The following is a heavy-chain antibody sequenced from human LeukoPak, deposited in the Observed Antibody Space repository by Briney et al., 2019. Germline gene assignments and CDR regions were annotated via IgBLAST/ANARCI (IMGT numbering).Heavy chain of an antibody. V-gene: IGHV3-33*01. J-gene: IGHJ4*02. D-gene: IGHD6-6*01. Sequence: GGSLRLSCAASGFTFSSYGMHWVRQAPGKGLEWVAVIWYDENSKYYGDSVKGRFTISRDNFKNTLYLQMNSLRAEDTAVYYCARDRAGSRSSGFEYWGQGTRVTVSS. CDR1: GFTFSSYG. CDR2: IWYDENSK. CDR3: ARDRAGSRSSGFEY.